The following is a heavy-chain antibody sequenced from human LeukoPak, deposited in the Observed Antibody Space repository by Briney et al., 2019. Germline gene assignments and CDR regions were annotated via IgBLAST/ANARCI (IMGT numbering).Heavy chain of an antibody. CDR1: GGSISSSTYY. J-gene: IGHJ4*02. Sequence: SETLSLTCTVSGGSISSSTYYWGWIRQPPGKGLEWIGSIYYSGSTYYNPSLKSRVTISVDRSKNQFSLKLSSVTAADTAVYYCARVPPKYSSSWYYFDYWGQGTLVTVSS. V-gene: IGHV4-39*07. D-gene: IGHD6-13*01. CDR3: ARVPPKYSSSWYYFDY. CDR2: IYYSGST.